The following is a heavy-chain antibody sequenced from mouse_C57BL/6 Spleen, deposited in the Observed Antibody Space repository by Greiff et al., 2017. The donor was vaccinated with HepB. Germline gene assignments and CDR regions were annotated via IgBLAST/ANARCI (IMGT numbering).Heavy chain of an antibody. Sequence: QVQLQQPGAELVKPGASVKVSCKASGYTFTSYWMHWVKQRPGQGLEWIGRIHPSDSDTNYNQKFKGKATLTVDKSSSTAYMQLSSLTSEDSAVYYCAMVDYAPWFAYWGQGTLVTVSA. CDR3: AMVDYAPWFAY. CDR2: IHPSDSDT. CDR1: GYTFTSYW. V-gene: IGHV1-74*01. D-gene: IGHD2-4*01. J-gene: IGHJ3*01.